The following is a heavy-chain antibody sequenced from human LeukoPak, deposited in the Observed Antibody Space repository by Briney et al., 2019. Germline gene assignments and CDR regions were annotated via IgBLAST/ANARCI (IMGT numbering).Heavy chain of an antibody. CDR1: GFTFSSYS. Sequence: GGSLRLSCAASGFTFSSYSMTWVRQAPGKGLEWVSSISSSSSYIYYADSVKGRFTISRDNAKNSLYLQMNSLRAEDTAVYYCARVIGYSYGYNFDYWGQGTLVTVSS. CDR3: ARVIGYSYGYNFDY. V-gene: IGHV3-21*01. J-gene: IGHJ4*02. CDR2: ISSSSSYI. D-gene: IGHD5-18*01.